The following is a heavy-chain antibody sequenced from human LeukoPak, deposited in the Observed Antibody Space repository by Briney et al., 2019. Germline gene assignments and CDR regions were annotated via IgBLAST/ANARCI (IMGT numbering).Heavy chain of an antibody. Sequence: SVKVSCKASGGTFSSYAISWVRQAPGQGLEWMGGIIPIFGTASYAQKFQGRVTITADESTSTAYMELSSLRSEDTAVYYCAREGYCSSTSCAIDYWGQGTLVTVSS. D-gene: IGHD2-2*01. V-gene: IGHV1-69*13. CDR3: AREGYCSSTSCAIDY. CDR1: GGTFSSYA. CDR2: IIPIFGTA. J-gene: IGHJ4*02.